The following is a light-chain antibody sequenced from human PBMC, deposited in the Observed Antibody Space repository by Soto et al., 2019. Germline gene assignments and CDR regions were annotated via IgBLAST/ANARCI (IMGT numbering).Light chain of an antibody. CDR1: KSVSYN. V-gene: IGKV3-15*01. Sequence: IRITQAAATLSVHPKESATLSFSASKSVSYNLAWYQQNPGQAPRLLIACVSARGTGITARFSGSGSGTEFTLTIRSLESEDFAVCYCQRYNNWCTFGGGTKVDI. CDR3: QRYNNWCT. CDR2: CVS. J-gene: IGKJ4*02.